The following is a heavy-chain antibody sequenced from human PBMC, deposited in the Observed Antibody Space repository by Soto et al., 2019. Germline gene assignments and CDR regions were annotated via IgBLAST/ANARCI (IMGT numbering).Heavy chain of an antibody. V-gene: IGHV3-15*01. CDR1: GFTFTKAY. D-gene: IGHD1-26*01. Sequence: EVQLVESGGGLVEPGRSIRLSCVASGFTFTKAYMTWVRQAPGKGLEWVGRIKGSHAGGTTDYATSVKGRFTISRDDSKNTLYLQMNSLKTEDTSVYYCATEGGYPGSNFYGAYWGQGTLVTVSS. CDR3: ATEGGYPGSNFYGAY. CDR2: IKGSHAGGTT. J-gene: IGHJ4*02.